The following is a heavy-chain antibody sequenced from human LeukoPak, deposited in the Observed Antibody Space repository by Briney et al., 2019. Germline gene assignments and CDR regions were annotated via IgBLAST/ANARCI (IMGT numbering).Heavy chain of an antibody. CDR3: ARALPHRRLMDTTMNQHWFDP. CDR2: INPSGGRT. V-gene: IGHV1-46*01. Sequence: ASVKVSCKASGYILTSYYMHWVRQAPGQGLEWMGLINPSGGRTNCAQKFQGRLTMTRDMSTSTVYMELSSLRSEDTAVYYCARALPHRRLMDTTMNQHWFDPWGQGTLVTVSS. CDR1: GYILTSYY. J-gene: IGHJ5*02. D-gene: IGHD5-18*01.